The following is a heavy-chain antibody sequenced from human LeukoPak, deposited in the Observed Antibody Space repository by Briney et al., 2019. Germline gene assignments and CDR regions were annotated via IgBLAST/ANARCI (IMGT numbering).Heavy chain of an antibody. Sequence: SETLSLTRTVSGGSISSSSYYWGWIRQPPGKGLEWIGSIYYSGSTYYNPSLKSRVTISVDTSKNQFSLKLSSVTAADTAVYYCARGGIWGQGTLVTVSS. CDR2: IYYSGST. V-gene: IGHV4-39*01. CDR3: ARGGI. J-gene: IGHJ4*02. CDR1: GGSISSSSYY. D-gene: IGHD1-26*01.